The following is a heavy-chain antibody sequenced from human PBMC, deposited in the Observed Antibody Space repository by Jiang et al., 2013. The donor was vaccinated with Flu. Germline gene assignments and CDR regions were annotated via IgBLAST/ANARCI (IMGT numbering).Heavy chain of an antibody. CDR2: IWYDGSNK. CDR1: GFTFSSYG. J-gene: IGHJ4*02. CDR3: ARDHRDSGSYSSASGFDY. Sequence: SGGGVVQPGGSLRLSCAASGFTFSSYGMHWVRQAPGKGLEWVAVIWYDGSNKYYADSVKGRFTISRDNSKNTLYLQMNSLRAEDTAVYYCARDHRDSGSYSSASGFDYWGQGTLVTVSS. V-gene: IGHV3-33*01. D-gene: IGHD1-26*01.